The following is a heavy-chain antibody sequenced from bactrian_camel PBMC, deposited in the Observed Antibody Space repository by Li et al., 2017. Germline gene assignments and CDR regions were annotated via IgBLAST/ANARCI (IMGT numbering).Heavy chain of an antibody. D-gene: IGHD5*01. CDR2: IDTGGST. J-gene: IGHJ4*01. V-gene: IGHV3-2*01. CDR3: AIVETGWVLRY. Sequence: QVQLVESGGGLVQPGGSLRLSCASSLFTFPYMTWVRQGPGKELEWISSIDTGGSTYYADSVRGRFTVSKDVAKNTLYLQMNSLKSDDTAMYYCAIVETGWVLRYWGQGTQVTVS. CDR1: LFTFPY.